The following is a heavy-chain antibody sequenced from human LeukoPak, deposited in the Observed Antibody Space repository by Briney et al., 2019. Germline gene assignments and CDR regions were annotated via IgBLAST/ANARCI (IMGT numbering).Heavy chain of an antibody. CDR2: IYSSGIT. V-gene: IGHV3-53*01. CDR3: ARDLYGVSHDY. J-gene: IGHJ4*02. D-gene: IGHD4-17*01. CDR1: GFTVCSNY. Sequence: PGGSLRLSCAASGFTVCSNYMSWVRQAPGKGLEWVSVIYSSGITYYADSVKGRFTISRDNSKNTLYLHMNSLRAEDTAVYYCARDLYGVSHDYWGQGTLVTVSP.